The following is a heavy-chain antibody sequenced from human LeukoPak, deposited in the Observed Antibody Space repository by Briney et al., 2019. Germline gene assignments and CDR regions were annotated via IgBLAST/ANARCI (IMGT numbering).Heavy chain of an antibody. D-gene: IGHD2-2*01. CDR1: GGTFSSYT. CDR2: IIPIFGTA. V-gene: IGHV1-69*05. Sequence: SVKVSCKASGGTFSSYTTSWVRQAPGQGLEWMGGIIPIFGTANYAQKFQGRVTITTDESTSTAYMELSSLRSEDTAVYYCATLGYCSSTSCYGYMDVWGKGTTVTVSS. CDR3: ATLGYCSSTSCYGYMDV. J-gene: IGHJ6*03.